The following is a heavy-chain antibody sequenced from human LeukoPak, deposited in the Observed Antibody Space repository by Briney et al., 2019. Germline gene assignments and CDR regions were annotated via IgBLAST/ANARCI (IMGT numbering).Heavy chain of an antibody. CDR2: IYSGGDT. Sequence: GGSLRLSCAASGFIVSGTYMTWVRQAPGKGLECVSIIYSGGDTYYTDSVKGRFTISRDNAKNSVYLQMSSLRAEDTAVYHCAKYAHGSGTSFDPWGQGTLVTVSS. J-gene: IGHJ5*02. D-gene: IGHD3-10*01. CDR1: GFIVSGTY. CDR3: AKYAHGSGTSFDP. V-gene: IGHV3-53*01.